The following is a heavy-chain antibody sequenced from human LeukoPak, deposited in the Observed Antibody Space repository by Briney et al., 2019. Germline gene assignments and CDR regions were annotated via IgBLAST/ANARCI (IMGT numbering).Heavy chain of an antibody. CDR3: ARPGYSGYIIGYYFDY. CDR2: ISSNGSYL. D-gene: IGHD5-12*01. Sequence: GGSLRLSCAAFGFTFSSYTLNWVRQAPGKGLEWVSSISSNGSYLYYADSLKGRFTISRDNAKNSLYLQMNSLRAEDTAVYYCARPGYSGYIIGYYFDYWGQGTLVTVSS. J-gene: IGHJ4*02. CDR1: GFTFSSYT. V-gene: IGHV3-21*06.